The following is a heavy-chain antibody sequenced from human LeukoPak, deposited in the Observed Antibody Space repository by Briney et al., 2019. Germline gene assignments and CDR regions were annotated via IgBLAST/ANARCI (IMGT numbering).Heavy chain of an antibody. CDR3: TSSDDFWSGYYQGNYFDY. J-gene: IGHJ4*02. D-gene: IGHD3-3*01. Sequence: GGSLRLSCTASGFTFGDYVMSWVRQAPGKGLEWVGFIRSKAYGGTTEYAASVKGRFTISRDDSKSIAYLQMNSLKTEDTAVYYCTSSDDFWSGYYQGNYFDYWGQGTLVTVSS. CDR2: IRSKAYGGTT. V-gene: IGHV3-49*04. CDR1: GFTFGDYV.